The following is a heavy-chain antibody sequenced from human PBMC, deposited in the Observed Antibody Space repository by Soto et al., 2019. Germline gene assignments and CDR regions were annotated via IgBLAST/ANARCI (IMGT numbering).Heavy chain of an antibody. CDR1: GYTFTSYA. V-gene: IGHV1-3*01. D-gene: IGHD3-22*01. Sequence: ASVKVSCKASGYTFTSYAMHWVRQAPGQRLEWMGWINAGNGNTKYSQKFQGRVTITRDTSASTAYMELSSLRSEDTAVYYCAAGLDPDYYDSSGFNCFAYWGKGTLVTVSS. CDR2: INAGNGNT. J-gene: IGHJ4*02. CDR3: AAGLDPDYYDSSGFNCFAY.